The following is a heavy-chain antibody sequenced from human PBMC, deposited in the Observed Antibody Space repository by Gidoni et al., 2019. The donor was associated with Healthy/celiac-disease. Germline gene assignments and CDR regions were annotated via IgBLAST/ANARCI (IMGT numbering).Heavy chain of an antibody. CDR2: FDPEDGET. CDR3: ATRGAFWSGYYYYFDY. CDR1: GYTLSELS. Sequence: QVPLVQSGAEVKQPAASVKVSCKVSGYTLSELSMHWVRQAPGKGLERMGGFDPEDGETIYAQKFQGRVTMTEDTSTDTAYMELSSLRSEDTAVYYSATRGAFWSGYYYYFDYWGQGTLVTVSS. V-gene: IGHV1-24*01. J-gene: IGHJ4*02. D-gene: IGHD3-3*01.